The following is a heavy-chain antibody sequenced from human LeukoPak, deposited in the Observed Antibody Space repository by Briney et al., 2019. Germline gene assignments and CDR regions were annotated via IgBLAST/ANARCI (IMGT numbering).Heavy chain of an antibody. V-gene: IGHV4-4*02. CDR2: IFHSGST. J-gene: IGHJ4*02. CDR3: ARSPTKRVPEDY. D-gene: IGHD2-2*01. Sequence: SETLSLTCTVSSGSLFNTNWWSWVRQPPGKGLEWIGQIFHSGSTSYSPSLKSRVTISMDKSKNQISLRLTSVTAADTAVYYCARSPTKRVPEDYWGQGTLVTVSS. CDR1: SGSLFNTNW.